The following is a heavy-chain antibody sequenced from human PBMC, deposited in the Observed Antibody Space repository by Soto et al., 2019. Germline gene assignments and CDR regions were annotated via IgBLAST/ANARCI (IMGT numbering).Heavy chain of an antibody. D-gene: IGHD4-17*01. CDR3: ARDGALYGDYGIDY. CDR2: ISYDGSNK. J-gene: IGHJ4*02. Sequence: QVQLVESGGGVVQPGRSLRLSCAASGFTFSSYAMHWVRQAPGKGLVWVAVISYDGSNKYYADSVKGRFTISRDNSKNTLYLQMNSLRAEDTAVYYCARDGALYGDYGIDYWGQGTLVTVSS. CDR1: GFTFSSYA. V-gene: IGHV3-30-3*01.